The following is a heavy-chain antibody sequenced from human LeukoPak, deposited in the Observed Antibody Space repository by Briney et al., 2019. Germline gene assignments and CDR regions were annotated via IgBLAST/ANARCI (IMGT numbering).Heavy chain of an antibody. CDR2: IPKSGST. CDR1: GGSISSGDYY. Sequence: PSQTLSLTCTVSGGSISSGDYYWSWIRQHPGKGLEWIGYIPKSGSTYYNPSLKSRVTISLDTSKDQFSLRLSSVTAADTAVYYCARGVWYSAGNWFDPWGQGTPVTVSS. V-gene: IGHV4-31*03. J-gene: IGHJ5*02. D-gene: IGHD2-21*02. CDR3: ARGVWYSAGNWFDP.